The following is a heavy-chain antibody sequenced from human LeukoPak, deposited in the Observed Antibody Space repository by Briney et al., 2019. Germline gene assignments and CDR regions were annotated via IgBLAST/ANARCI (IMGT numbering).Heavy chain of an antibody. J-gene: IGHJ4*02. V-gene: IGHV4-59*08. CDR3: ARLSRVRYYDSSGYHDY. CDR2: IYYSGST. Sequence: PSETLSLTCTVSGGSLSSYYWSCIRQPPGKGLEWMGYIYYSGSTNYNPSLKSRVTISVDTSKNQFSLKLSSVTAADTAVYYCARLSRVRYYDSSGYHDYWGQGTLVTVSS. CDR1: GGSLSSYY. D-gene: IGHD3-22*01.